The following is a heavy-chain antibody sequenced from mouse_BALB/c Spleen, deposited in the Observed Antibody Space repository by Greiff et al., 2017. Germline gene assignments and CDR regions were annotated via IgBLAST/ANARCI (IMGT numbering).Heavy chain of an antibody. Sequence: EVMLVESGGGLVQPGGSLKLSCAASGFTFSSYTMSWVRQTPEKRLEWVAYISNGGGSTYYPDTVKGRFTISRDNAKNTLYLQMSSLKSEDTAMYYCARQGYLYAMDYWGQGTSVTVSA. CDR3: ARQGYLYAMDY. V-gene: IGHV5-12-2*01. J-gene: IGHJ4*01. CDR1: GFTFSSYT. CDR2: ISNGGGST.